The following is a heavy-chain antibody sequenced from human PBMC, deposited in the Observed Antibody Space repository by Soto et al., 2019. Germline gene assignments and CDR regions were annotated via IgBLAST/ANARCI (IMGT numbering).Heavy chain of an antibody. CDR1: GGSISSGGYY. V-gene: IGHV4-31*03. J-gene: IGHJ3*02. D-gene: IGHD4-17*01. CDR3: AMPIVRGDYAAFDI. Sequence: QVQLQESGPGLVKPSQTLSLTCTVSGGSISSGGYYWSWIRQHPGKGLEWIGYIYYSGSTYYNPSLQSRSTLSVAPSKIPFSLKLSSVTAADTAVSYCAMPIVRGDYAAFDIWGQGTMVTVSS. CDR2: IYYSGST.